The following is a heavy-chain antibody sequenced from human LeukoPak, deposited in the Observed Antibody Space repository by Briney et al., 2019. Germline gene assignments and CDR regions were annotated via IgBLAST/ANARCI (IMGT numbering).Heavy chain of an antibody. CDR1: GGSISSDNYY. J-gene: IGHJ4*02. CDR3: ARRVPSGSGSYDFDY. D-gene: IGHD3-10*01. CDR2: INYSGTT. Sequence: SETLSLTCTVSGGSISSDNYYWGWIRQPPGKGLEWIRSINYSGTTYYNPSLKSRVTISVDTSKNQFSLKVSSVTAADTAVYYCARRVPSGSGSYDFDYWGQGTLVTVSS. V-gene: IGHV4-39*01.